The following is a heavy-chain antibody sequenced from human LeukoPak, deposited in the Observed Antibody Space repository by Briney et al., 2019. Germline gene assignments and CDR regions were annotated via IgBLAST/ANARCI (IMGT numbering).Heavy chain of an antibody. J-gene: IGHJ4*02. V-gene: IGHV3-23*01. CDR1: GFTFSSYA. D-gene: IGHD3-10*01. Sequence: GGSLRLSCAASGFTFSSYAMSWVRQAPGKGLEWVSAISGSGGSTYYADSVKGRFTISRDNSKNTLCLQMNSLRAEDTAVYYCAKKRYYYGSGSYSDYWGQGTLVTVSS. CDR3: AKKRYYYGSGSYSDY. CDR2: ISGSGGST.